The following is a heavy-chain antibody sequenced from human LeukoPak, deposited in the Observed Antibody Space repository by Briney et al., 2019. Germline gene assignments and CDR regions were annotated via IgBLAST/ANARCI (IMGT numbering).Heavy chain of an antibody. J-gene: IGHJ4*02. CDR3: ARGGCSSASCAFDY. Sequence: GGSLRLSCAASGFTFSSYSMNWVRRAPGKGLEWVSSISSSSSHIYYADSVKGRFTISRDNAKNSLYLQMNSLRAEDTAVYYCARGGCSSASCAFDYWGQGTLVTVSS. V-gene: IGHV3-21*01. D-gene: IGHD2-2*01. CDR1: GFTFSSYS. CDR2: ISSSSSHI.